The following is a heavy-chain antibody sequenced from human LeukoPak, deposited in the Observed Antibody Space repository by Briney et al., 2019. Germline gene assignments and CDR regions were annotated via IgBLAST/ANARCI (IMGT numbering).Heavy chain of an antibody. J-gene: IGHJ4*02. Sequence: SETLSLTCAVSGGSISSSNWWSWVRQPPGKGLEWIGEIYHSGSTNYNPSLKSRVTISVDKSKNQFSLKLSSVTAADTAVYYCASDWSGALGGSYWGQGTLVTVSS. D-gene: IGHD3-3*01. CDR1: GGSISSSNW. V-gene: IGHV4-4*02. CDR2: IYHSGST. CDR3: ASDWSGALGGSY.